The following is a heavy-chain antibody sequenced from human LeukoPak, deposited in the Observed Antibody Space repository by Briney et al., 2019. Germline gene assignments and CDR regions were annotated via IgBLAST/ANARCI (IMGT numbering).Heavy chain of an antibody. Sequence: GGSLRLSCAVSGITLSNYGMSWVRQAPGKGLEWVAGISGSGGSTYYADSVKGRFAISRDNPKNTLYLQMNSLRAEDTAVFYCAKDMYYFDYWGQGTLVTVSS. CDR3: AKDMYYFDY. D-gene: IGHD3-10*02. CDR1: GITLSNYG. V-gene: IGHV3-23*01. CDR2: ISGSGGST. J-gene: IGHJ4*02.